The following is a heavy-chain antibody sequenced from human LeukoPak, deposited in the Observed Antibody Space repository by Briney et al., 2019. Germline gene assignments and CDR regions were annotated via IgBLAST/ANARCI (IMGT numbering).Heavy chain of an antibody. CDR2: ISWNSGSI. CDR1: GFTFDDYA. D-gene: IGHD2-15*01. Sequence: GGSLRLSCAASGFTFDDYAMHWVRQAPGKGLEWVSGISWNSGSIGYADSVKGRFTISRDNAKNSLYLQMNSLRAEDTALYYCAKAFRYCSGGSCYPGYYYYGMDVWGQGTTVTVSS. V-gene: IGHV3-9*01. J-gene: IGHJ6*02. CDR3: AKAFRYCSGGSCYPGYYYYGMDV.